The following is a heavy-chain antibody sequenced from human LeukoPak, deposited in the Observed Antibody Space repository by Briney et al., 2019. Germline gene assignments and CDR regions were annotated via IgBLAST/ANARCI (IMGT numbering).Heavy chain of an antibody. Sequence: SETLSLTCTVSGGSISSYYWSWIRQPPGKGLEWIGYIYYSGSTSYNPSLKSRVTISVDTSKNQFSLKLSSVTAADTAVYYCARGNYDFWSGYELSNFDYWGQGTLVTVSS. V-gene: IGHV4-59*01. CDR2: IYYSGST. D-gene: IGHD3-3*01. J-gene: IGHJ4*02. CDR3: ARGNYDFWSGYELSNFDY. CDR1: GGSISSYY.